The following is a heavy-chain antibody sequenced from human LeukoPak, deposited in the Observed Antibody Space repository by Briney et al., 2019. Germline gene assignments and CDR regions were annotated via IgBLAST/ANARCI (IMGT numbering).Heavy chain of an antibody. CDR2: ISSSSSTI. Sequence: GGSLRLSCAASGFTFSSYSMNWVRQAPGKGLEWVSYISSSSSTIYYADSVKGRFTISRDNAKNSLYLQMNSLRAEDTAVYYCARDHGDHYYYYYYMDVWGKGTTVTVSS. CDR3: ARDHGDHYYYYYYMDV. D-gene: IGHD2-21*02. V-gene: IGHV3-48*01. J-gene: IGHJ6*03. CDR1: GFTFSSYS.